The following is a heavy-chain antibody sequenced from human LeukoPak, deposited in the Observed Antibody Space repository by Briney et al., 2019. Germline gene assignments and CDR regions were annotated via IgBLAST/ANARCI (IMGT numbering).Heavy chain of an antibody. CDR2: TYYRSKWYN. Sequence: SQTLSLTCAISGDSVSSNSVSWNWIRQSPSRGLEWLGRTYYRSKWYNDYAVSVKSRITINPDTSKNQFSLQLNSVTPEDTAVYYCARDLDVDSSSLDYWGQGTLVTVSS. V-gene: IGHV6-1*01. CDR1: GDSVSSNSVS. D-gene: IGHD6-13*01. CDR3: ARDLDVDSSSLDY. J-gene: IGHJ4*02.